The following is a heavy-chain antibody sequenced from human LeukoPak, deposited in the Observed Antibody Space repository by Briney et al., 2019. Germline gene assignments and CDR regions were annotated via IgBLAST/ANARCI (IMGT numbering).Heavy chain of an antibody. V-gene: IGHV4-59*01. D-gene: IGHD4-17*01. CDR1: GGSISSYY. Sequence: SETLSLTCTVSGGSISSYYWSWIRQPPGKGLEWIGYIYYSGSTNYNPSLKSRVTISVDTSKNQFSLKLSSVTAADTAVYYCARFVTVTSKFDYWGQGTLVTVSS. CDR3: ARFVTVTSKFDY. J-gene: IGHJ4*02. CDR2: IYYSGST.